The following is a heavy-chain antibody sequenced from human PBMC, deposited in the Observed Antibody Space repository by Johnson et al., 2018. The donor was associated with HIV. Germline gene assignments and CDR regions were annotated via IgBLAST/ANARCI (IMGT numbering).Heavy chain of an antibody. D-gene: IGHD3-3*01. CDR3: AAYYDFWSGSYTSGFDI. CDR2: ISYDGSNQ. V-gene: IGHV3-30*03. CDR1: GFTFSSYG. J-gene: IGHJ3*02. Sequence: QMQLVESGGGVVQPGRSLRLSCAASGFTFSSYGMHWVRQAPGKGLEWLSVISYDGSNQYYADSVKGRFTSSSDNSKNTVFLQMNSLRPEDTAMYYCAAYYDFWSGSYTSGFDIWGQGTMVTVSS.